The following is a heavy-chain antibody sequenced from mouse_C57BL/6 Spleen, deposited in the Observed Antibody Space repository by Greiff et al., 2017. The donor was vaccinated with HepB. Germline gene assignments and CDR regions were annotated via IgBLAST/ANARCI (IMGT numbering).Heavy chain of an antibody. D-gene: IGHD2-3*01. CDR2: ISSGGDYI. CDR1: GFTFSSYA. J-gene: IGHJ1*03. Sequence: EVKLVESGEGLVKPGGSLKLSCAASGFTFSSYAMSWVRQTPEKRLEWVAYISSGGDYIYYADTVKGRFTISRDNARNTLYLQMSSLKSEDTAMYYCTRGMGLGSDWYFDVWGTGTTVTVSS. V-gene: IGHV5-9-1*02. CDR3: TRGMGLGSDWYFDV.